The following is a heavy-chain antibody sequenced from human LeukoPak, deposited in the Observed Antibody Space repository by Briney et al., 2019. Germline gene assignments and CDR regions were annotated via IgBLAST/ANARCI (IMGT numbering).Heavy chain of an antibody. CDR2: MNPNSGNT. CDR1: GYTFTSYD. J-gene: IGHJ6*02. Sequence: ASVKVSCKPSGYTFTSYDINWVRQATGQGLEWMGWMNPNSGNTGYAQTFQGRVTMTRNTSISTAYMELSSLRSEDTAVYYCARERWLQLVYYGMDVWGQGTTVTVSS. CDR3: ARERWLQLVYYGMDV. D-gene: IGHD5-24*01. V-gene: IGHV1-8*01.